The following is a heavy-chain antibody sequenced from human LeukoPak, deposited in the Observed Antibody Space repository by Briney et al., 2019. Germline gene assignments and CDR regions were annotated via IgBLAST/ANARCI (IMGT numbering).Heavy chain of an antibody. CDR1: GDSFNNYY. CDR2: IYFTGST. Sequence: PSETLSLTFTVSGDSFNNYYWHWIRQPPGKSLDWIGYIYFTGSTNYNPSLESRVTMSVDTSKNQFSLYLSSVTAADTAIYYCARSIVGYDWNFDQWGQGILVTVSS. J-gene: IGHJ4*02. CDR3: ARSIVGYDWNFDQ. D-gene: IGHD1-26*01. V-gene: IGHV4-4*08.